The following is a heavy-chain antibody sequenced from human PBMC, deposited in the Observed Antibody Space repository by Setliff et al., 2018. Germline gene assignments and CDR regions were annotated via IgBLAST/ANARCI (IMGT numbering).Heavy chain of an antibody. J-gene: IGHJ4*02. D-gene: IGHD6-13*01. Sequence: SVKVSCKASGYTFTSYGISWVRQAPGQGLEWMGGIIPILGIANYAQKFQGRVTITADESTSTAYMELSSLRSEDTAVYYCARDGAYSSSRGLFDYWGQGTLVTVSS. CDR3: ARDGAYSSSRGLFDY. CDR2: IIPILGIA. V-gene: IGHV1-69*10. CDR1: GYTFTSYG.